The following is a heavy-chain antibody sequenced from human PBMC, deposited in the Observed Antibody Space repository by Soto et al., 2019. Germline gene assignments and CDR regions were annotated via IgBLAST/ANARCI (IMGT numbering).Heavy chain of an antibody. J-gene: IGHJ4*02. CDR2: VYSDGST. V-gene: IGHV3-66*01. CDR1: GFTVSNSY. CDR3: TRDPTDSFHGDD. D-gene: IGHD3-22*01. Sequence: GGSLRLSCAASGFTVSNSYLSWVRQAPGKGLEWVSAVYSDGSTHYADSVKGRFTISRDNSKNTLYLQMNNLRAGDTAVYYCTRDPTDSFHGDDWGQGTQVTVSS.